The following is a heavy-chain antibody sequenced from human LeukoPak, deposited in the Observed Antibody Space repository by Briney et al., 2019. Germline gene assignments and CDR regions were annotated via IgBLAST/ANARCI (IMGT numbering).Heavy chain of an antibody. CDR3: AREVEEVAALFDY. CDR2: IWYDGSNK. J-gene: IGHJ4*02. Sequence: SGRSLRLSCAASGFTFSSYGMHWVRQAPGKGLDWVAVIWYDGSNKYYADSVKGRFTISRDNSKNTLYLQMNSLRAEDTAVYYCAREVEEVAALFDYWGQGTLVTVSS. CDR1: GFTFSSYG. V-gene: IGHV3-33*01. D-gene: IGHD2-15*01.